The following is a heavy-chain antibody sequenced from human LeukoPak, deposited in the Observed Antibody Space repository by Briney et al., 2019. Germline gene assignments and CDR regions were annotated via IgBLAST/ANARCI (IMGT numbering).Heavy chain of an antibody. CDR1: GYTFTGYY. CDR2: INPNSGGT. Sequence: ASVKVSCKASGYTFTGYYMHWVRQAPGQGLEWMGWINPNSGGTNYTQKFQGRVTMTRDTSISTAYMELSRLRSEDTAVYYCASLLYYDSSGYGVKGYFDYWGQGTLVTVSS. V-gene: IGHV1-2*02. J-gene: IGHJ4*02. D-gene: IGHD3-22*01. CDR3: ASLLYYDSSGYGVKGYFDY.